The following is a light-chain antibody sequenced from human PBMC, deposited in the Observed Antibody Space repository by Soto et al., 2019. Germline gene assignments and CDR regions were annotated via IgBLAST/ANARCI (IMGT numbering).Light chain of an antibody. V-gene: IGKV3-11*01. CDR2: SAS. CDR1: QRFXTY. Sequence: LTQSPAAVPLSPGEGATLSCRASQRFXTYLAWYQQKPGQAPRLLXDSASNSANGSPPSLSGSGSGTDFTRTISSREPDDCDGYYWHQRYDWPGTFGQGTRLEIK. CDR3: HQRYDWPGT. J-gene: IGKJ5*01.